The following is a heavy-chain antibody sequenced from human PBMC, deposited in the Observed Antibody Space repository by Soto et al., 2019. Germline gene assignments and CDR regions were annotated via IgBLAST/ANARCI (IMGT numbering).Heavy chain of an antibody. V-gene: IGHV1-69*12. CDR1: GGTFSSYA. CDR3: ASPRDNYCYNGMDV. Sequence: QVQLVQSGAEVKKPGSSVKVSCKASGGTFSSYAISWVRQAPGQGLEWMGGFIPIFGAADYAQNFQGRVTIAADESTSTAYMELSSLRSEDTAVYYCASPRDNYCYNGMDVWGQGTTVTVSS. D-gene: IGHD3-10*01. CDR2: FIPIFGAA. J-gene: IGHJ6*02.